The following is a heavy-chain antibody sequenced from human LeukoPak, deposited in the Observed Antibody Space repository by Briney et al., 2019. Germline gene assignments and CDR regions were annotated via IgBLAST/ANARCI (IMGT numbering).Heavy chain of an antibody. J-gene: IGHJ4*02. Sequence: ASVKASCKASGYTFTSYGISWVRRAPGQGLEWMGWISAYNGNTNYAQKLQGRVTMTTDTSTSTAYMELRSLRSDDSAVYYCARDPVRWAAAARAFDYWGQGTLVTVSS. D-gene: IGHD6-13*01. CDR1: GYTFTSYG. CDR2: ISAYNGNT. V-gene: IGHV1-18*01. CDR3: ARDPVRWAAAARAFDY.